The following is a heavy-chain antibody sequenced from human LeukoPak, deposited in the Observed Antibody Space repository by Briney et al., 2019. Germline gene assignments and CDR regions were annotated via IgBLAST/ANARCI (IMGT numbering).Heavy chain of an antibody. D-gene: IGHD6-19*01. Sequence: ASVKVSCKASGYTFTSYDINWVRQATGQGLEWMGWMNPNSGNTGYAQKFQGRVTMTRNTSISTAYMELSSLRSEDTAVYYCARETPGEIAVAANGYFDYWGQGTPVTVSS. CDR2: MNPNSGNT. J-gene: IGHJ4*02. V-gene: IGHV1-8*01. CDR1: GYTFTSYD. CDR3: ARETPGEIAVAANGYFDY.